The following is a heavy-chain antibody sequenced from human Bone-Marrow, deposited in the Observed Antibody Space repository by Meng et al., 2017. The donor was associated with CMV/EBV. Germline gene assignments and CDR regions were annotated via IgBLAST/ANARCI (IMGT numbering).Heavy chain of an antibody. CDR1: GFSLSTSGMR. CDR2: IDWDDDK. V-gene: IGHV2-70D*14. Sequence: SGPTLVKPTQTLTLTCTFSGFSLSTSGMRVSWIRQPPGKALEWLARIDWDDDKFYSTSRKTRLTISKDTSKNQVVLTMTNMDPVDTATYYCATTQRDGGIFFDYWGHGTLVTVSS. CDR3: ATTQRDGGIFFDY. D-gene: IGHD2-15*01. J-gene: IGHJ4*01.